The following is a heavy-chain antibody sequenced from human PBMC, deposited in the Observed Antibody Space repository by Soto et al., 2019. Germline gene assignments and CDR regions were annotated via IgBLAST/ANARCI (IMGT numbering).Heavy chain of an antibody. Sequence: EVQLVETGGGLIQPGGSLRLSSAASGFTVSSNYMSWVRQAPGKGLEWVSVIYSGGSTYYADSVKGRFTISRDNSKNTLYLQMNSLRAEDTAVYYCARDSRDGSYWGYFDYWGQGTLVTVSS. CDR2: IYSGGST. J-gene: IGHJ4*02. CDR1: GFTVSSNY. V-gene: IGHV3-53*02. CDR3: ARDSRDGSYWGYFDY. D-gene: IGHD1-26*01.